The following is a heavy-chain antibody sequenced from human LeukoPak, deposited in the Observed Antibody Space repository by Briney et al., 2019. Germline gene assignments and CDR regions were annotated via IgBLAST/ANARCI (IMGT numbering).Heavy chain of an antibody. D-gene: IGHD1-26*01. CDR1: GGSISSSTW. J-gene: IGHJ4*02. Sequence: PSGTLSLTCTVSGGSISSSTWWSWVRQPPGKGLECIGEIHHSGTTNYNPSLKSRVTISIDKSKNQFSLKLNSVTAADTAVYYCARETPELPFDYWGQGTLVTVSS. CDR2: IHHSGTT. CDR3: ARETPELPFDY. V-gene: IGHV4-4*02.